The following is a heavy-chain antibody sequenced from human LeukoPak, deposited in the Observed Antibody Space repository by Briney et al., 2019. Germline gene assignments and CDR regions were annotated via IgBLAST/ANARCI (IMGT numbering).Heavy chain of an antibody. J-gene: IGHJ5*02. CDR2: IYRGGTI. V-gene: IGHV4-4*09. Sequence: SETRSLTCSVSSGSISDYYWSWIRQPPGKGLEWIGYIYRGGTINYNPSVKSRVTMSLDTSKNQISLMLNSVTAADTAIYYCARHWLEAAKTYSYWFDPWGQGTLVTVSS. D-gene: IGHD6-13*01. CDR1: SGSISDYY. CDR3: ARHWLEAAKTYSYWFDP.